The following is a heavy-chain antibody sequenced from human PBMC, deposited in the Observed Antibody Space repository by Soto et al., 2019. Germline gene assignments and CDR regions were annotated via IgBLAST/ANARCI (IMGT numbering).Heavy chain of an antibody. V-gene: IGHV1-18*04. CDR1: GYSFSDYG. Sequence: QVQLVQSGAEVKKPGASLKVSCQASGYSFSDYGIAWVRQAPGHGIAWVGWISTYNGNTNYAQKFQGRVTMTTDTSANTAYMELRSLRSDDTAMYYCARYGYSSGWYLGTGMDVWGQGTPVTVSS. D-gene: IGHD6-19*01. J-gene: IGHJ6*02. CDR3: ARYGYSSGWYLGTGMDV. CDR2: ISTYNGNT.